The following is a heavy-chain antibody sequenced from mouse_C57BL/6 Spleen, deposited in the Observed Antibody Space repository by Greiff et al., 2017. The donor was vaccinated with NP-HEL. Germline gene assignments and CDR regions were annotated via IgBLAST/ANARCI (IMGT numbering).Heavy chain of an antibody. CDR1: GFTFSSYA. D-gene: IGHD1-1*01. Sequence: EVKLVESGGGLVKPGGSLKLSCAASGFTFSSYAMSWVRQTPEKRLEWVATISDGGSYTYYPDNVKGRFTISRDNAKNNLYLQMSHLKSEDTAMYDCARRGTTGNWYFDVWGTGTTVTVSS. CDR3: ARRGTTGNWYFDV. J-gene: IGHJ1*03. CDR2: ISDGGSYT. V-gene: IGHV5-4*03.